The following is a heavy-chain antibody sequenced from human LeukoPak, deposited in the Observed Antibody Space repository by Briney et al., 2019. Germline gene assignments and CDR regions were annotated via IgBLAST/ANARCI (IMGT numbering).Heavy chain of an antibody. J-gene: IGHJ4*02. D-gene: IGHD1-7*01. CDR3: TRARHGNCYWDH. CDR1: EYSFTNYW. V-gene: IGHV5-51*01. CDR2: IRPDDSDT. Sequence: GESLKISCKDSEYSFTNYWISWVRQMPGKGLEWMGIIRPDDSDTRYSPSFQGQVTISADKSTSTAYLQWSSLKASDTAMYYCTRARHGNCYWDHWGQGTLVTVSS.